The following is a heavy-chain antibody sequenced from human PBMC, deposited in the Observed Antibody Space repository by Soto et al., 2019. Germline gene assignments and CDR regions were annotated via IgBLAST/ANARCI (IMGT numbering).Heavy chain of an antibody. CDR2: IHYSGST. J-gene: IGHJ4*02. Sequence: ETLSLTCTVSGGSINSYYWTWIRQPPGKGLEWMGYIHYSGSTNYNPSLMSRVTISVDTSKNQFSLKLNSVTAADTAVYYCARRMAAGMYFDYWGQGTLVTVSS. V-gene: IGHV4-59*01. CDR1: GGSINSYY. D-gene: IGHD6-13*01. CDR3: ARRMAAGMYFDY.